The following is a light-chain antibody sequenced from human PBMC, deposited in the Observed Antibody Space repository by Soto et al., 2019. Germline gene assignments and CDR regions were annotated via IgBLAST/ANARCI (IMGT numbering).Light chain of an antibody. CDR1: QSVSSN. CDR3: QHYNYWPYT. CDR2: DAS. Sequence: EVVLTQSPDTLSLSPGERATLSCMASQSVSSNLAWYQQKPGQAPRLLIYDASNRATGIPARFSGSGSGTDFTLTISSLEPEDFAVYYCQHYNYWPYTFGQGTKVDIK. V-gene: IGKV3-11*01. J-gene: IGKJ2*01.